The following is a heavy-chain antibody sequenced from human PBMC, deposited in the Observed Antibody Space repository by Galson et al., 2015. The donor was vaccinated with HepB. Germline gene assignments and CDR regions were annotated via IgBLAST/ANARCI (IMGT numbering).Heavy chain of an antibody. D-gene: IGHD1-14*01. J-gene: IGHJ6*02. CDR2: IDWDDEK. CDR1: GFSLSTSGMC. V-gene: IGHV2-70*17. Sequence: PALVKPTQTLTLTCTFSGFSLSTSGMCVNWIRQSPGKALEWLARIDWDDEKFYTTSLGTRLTISKDTSKNQVVLTMTNVDPVDTATYYCARIKRHFAGNEKYYYYGMDVWGQGTTVTVSS. CDR3: ARIKRHFAGNEKYYYYGMDV.